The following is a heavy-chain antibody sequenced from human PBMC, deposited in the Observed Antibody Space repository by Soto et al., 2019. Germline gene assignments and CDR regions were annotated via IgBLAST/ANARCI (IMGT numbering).Heavy chain of an antibody. Sequence: SETLSLTCTVSGGSISSYYWSWIRQPPGKGLEWIGYIYYSGSTNYNPSLKSRVTISVDTSKNQFSLKLSSVTAADTAVYYCARTMQLWVIFDYWGQGTLVTVSS. CDR1: GGSISSYY. J-gene: IGHJ4*02. CDR3: ARTMQLWVIFDY. D-gene: IGHD5-18*01. CDR2: IYYSGST. V-gene: IGHV4-59*01.